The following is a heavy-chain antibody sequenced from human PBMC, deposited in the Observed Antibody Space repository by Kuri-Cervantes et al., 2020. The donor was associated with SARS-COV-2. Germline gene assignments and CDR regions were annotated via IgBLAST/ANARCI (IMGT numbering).Heavy chain of an antibody. J-gene: IGHJ4*02. CDR1: GFTISSYT. Sequence: GGSLRLSCTASGFTISSYTLTWVRQAPGKGLEWVSSISGSSEYIYYADSVKGRFTISRDNAKNSLYLQMNSLRAEDTAVYYCATVSDYYDSSGYFLDFDYWGQGTLVTDSS. CDR3: ATVSDYYDSSGYFLDFDY. D-gene: IGHD3-22*01. CDR2: ISGSSEYI. V-gene: IGHV3-21*01.